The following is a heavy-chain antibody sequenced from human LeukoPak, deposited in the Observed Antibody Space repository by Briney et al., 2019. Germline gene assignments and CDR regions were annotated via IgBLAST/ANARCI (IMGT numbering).Heavy chain of an antibody. CDR3: TKDASYARENDNSGFFID. CDR1: GFTFSAFA. CDR2: ISYDARNK. V-gene: IGHV3-30-3*02. D-gene: IGHD3-22*01. Sequence: PGGSLRLSCAASGFTFSAFAMHWVRQAPGKGLEWVAAISYDARNKYYAVSVRGRFTVSRDKSKNTLYVQMNSLRADDTAVYYCTKDASYARENDNSGFFIDWGQGTLVTVSS. J-gene: IGHJ4*02.